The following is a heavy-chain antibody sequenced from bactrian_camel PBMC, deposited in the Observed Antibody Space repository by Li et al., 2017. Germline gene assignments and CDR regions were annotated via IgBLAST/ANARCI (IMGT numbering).Heavy chain of an antibody. Sequence: VQLVESGGGLVQPGGSLRLSCATSGFTFSRYYITWVRQAPGKGLEWVASIAVVGTETYYTDSVKGRFTIDSAAKNTVYLRMNNVKSEDTALYYCAAVGGGSAAHTIVIARTPGDFAYWGQGTQVTVS. CDR2: IAVVGTET. CDR3: AAVGGGSAAHTIVIARTPGDFAY. D-gene: IGHD2*01. V-gene: IGHV3S6*01. CDR1: GFTFSRYY. J-gene: IGHJ6*01.